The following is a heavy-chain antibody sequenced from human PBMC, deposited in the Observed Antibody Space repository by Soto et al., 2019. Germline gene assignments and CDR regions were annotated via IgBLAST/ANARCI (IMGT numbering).Heavy chain of an antibody. V-gene: IGHV3-9*01. CDR3: AKDKSTGEYSYYRYMDV. D-gene: IGHD4-17*01. J-gene: IGHJ6*03. Sequence: EVLLVESGGGLVQPDRPLRLSCEASGFNFGNYAMHWVRQVPGKGLDWVSAISWNSGQLDYADSVRGRFTISRDNGKNSLYLEMNSLRPDDTALYFCAKDKSTGEYSYYRYMDVWGRGTTVIVSS. CDR1: GFNFGNYA. CDR2: ISWNSGQL.